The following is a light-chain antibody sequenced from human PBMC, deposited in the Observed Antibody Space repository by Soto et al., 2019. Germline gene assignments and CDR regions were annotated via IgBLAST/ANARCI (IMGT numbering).Light chain of an antibody. Sequence: QSALTQPASVSGSPGQSITISCTGTSSDVGGYNYVSWYQQHPGKAPKLMIYKVSNRPSGVSNRFSGSKSGNTASLTISGLQAEDEADYYCSSYTSSSTHYVFGTGTKLTVL. CDR1: SSDVGGYNY. V-gene: IGLV2-14*01. CDR2: KVS. CDR3: SSYTSSSTHYV. J-gene: IGLJ1*01.